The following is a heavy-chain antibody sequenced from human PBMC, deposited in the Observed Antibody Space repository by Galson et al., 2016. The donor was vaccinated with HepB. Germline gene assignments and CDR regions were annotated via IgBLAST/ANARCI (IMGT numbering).Heavy chain of an antibody. J-gene: IGHJ3*01. CDR1: GGMFSSYC. Sequence: SVKVSCKASGGMFSSYCISWARQAPGQGLEWMGGIIPSFGPASYAKNFQGRVSITADESTNTVYLELISLRSEDTAVYYCARLGDYYSDNSDFNNFDFWGQGTMVTVSS. D-gene: IGHD3-22*01. CDR3: ARLGDYYSDNSDFNNFDF. CDR2: IIPSFGPA. V-gene: IGHV1-69*13.